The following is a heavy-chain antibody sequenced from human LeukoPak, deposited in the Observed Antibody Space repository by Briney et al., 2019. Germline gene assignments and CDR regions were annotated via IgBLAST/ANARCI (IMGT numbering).Heavy chain of an antibody. V-gene: IGHV1-8*02. Sequence: ASVKVSYKPSGYIFTRYVINWVSQATGQGREWMGWMNPNSGNTGYAQKYHGRVTLTRDMSTSTDYLELSSLRSEDTAADYCARDNSVRDEAWWFNPWGQGTLVTVSS. D-gene: IGHD5-24*01. CDR3: ARDNSVRDEAWWFNP. CDR1: GYIFTRYV. J-gene: IGHJ5*02. CDR2: MNPNSGNT.